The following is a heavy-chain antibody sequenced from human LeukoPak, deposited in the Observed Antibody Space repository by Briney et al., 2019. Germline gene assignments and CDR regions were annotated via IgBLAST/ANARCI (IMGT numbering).Heavy chain of an antibody. CDR3: ARDRGTWNDDGFDY. CDR2: IYYSGST. Sequence: SETLSLTCTVSGGSISSSSYYWGWIRQPPGKGLEWIGSIYYSGSTYYNPSLKSRVTISVDTSKDQFSLKLSSVTAADTAVYYCARDRGTWNDDGFDYWGQGTLVTVSS. D-gene: IGHD1-1*01. V-gene: IGHV4-39*07. J-gene: IGHJ4*02. CDR1: GGSISSSSYY.